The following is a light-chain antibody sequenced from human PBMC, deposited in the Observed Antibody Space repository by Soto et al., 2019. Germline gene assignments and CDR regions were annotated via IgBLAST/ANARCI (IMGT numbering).Light chain of an antibody. CDR1: QSVSTSY. V-gene: IGKV3-20*01. J-gene: IGKJ4*01. Sequence: EIVLTQSPGTLSLSPGERATLSCRASQSVSTSYLAWYQQKPGQAPRLLIYGASSRATGIPDRFSGSGSGAEFTLTISRLEPEDFAVYYCQQYGNVPLTFGGGTKVEIK. CDR2: GAS. CDR3: QQYGNVPLT.